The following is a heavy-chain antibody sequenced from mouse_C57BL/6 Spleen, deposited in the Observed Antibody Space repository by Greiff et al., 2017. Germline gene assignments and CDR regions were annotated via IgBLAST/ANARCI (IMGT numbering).Heavy chain of an antibody. CDR2: ISGGGGNT. Sequence: DVMLVESGGGLVKPGGSLKLSCAASGFTFSSYTMSWVRQTPEKRLEWVATISGGGGNTYYPDSVKGRFTISRDNAKNTLYLQMSSLRSEDTALYYCARRGDGNYVDWYFDVWGTGTTVTVSS. D-gene: IGHD2-1*01. CDR3: ARRGDGNYVDWYFDV. J-gene: IGHJ1*03. CDR1: GFTFSSYT. V-gene: IGHV5-9*01.